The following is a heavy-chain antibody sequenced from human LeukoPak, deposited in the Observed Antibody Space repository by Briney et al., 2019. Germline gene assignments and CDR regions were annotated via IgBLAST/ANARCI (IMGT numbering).Heavy chain of an antibody. CDR1: GFTFSSYE. CDR3: ASYYDSSGYHDI. V-gene: IGHV3-48*03. D-gene: IGHD3-22*01. Sequence: SGGSLRLSCAASGFTFSSYEMNWVRQAPGKGLEWVSYISSSGSTIYYADSVKGRFTISRDNAKNSLYLQMNSLRAEDTAVYYCASYYDSSGYHDIWGQGTMVTVSS. CDR2: ISSSGSTI. J-gene: IGHJ3*02.